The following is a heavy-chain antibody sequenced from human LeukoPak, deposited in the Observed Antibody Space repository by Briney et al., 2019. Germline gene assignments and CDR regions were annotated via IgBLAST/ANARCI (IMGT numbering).Heavy chain of an antibody. CDR3: ASARSPGTWFDP. CDR2: IYYSGST. J-gene: IGHJ5*02. CDR1: GGSIRSYH. D-gene: IGHD3-10*01. V-gene: IGHV4-59*01. Sequence: SETLSLTCTVSGGSIRSYHWSWIRQPPGKGLEWIGYIYYSGSTNYNPSLKSRVTISVDTSKNQFSLKLSSVTAADTAVYYCASARSPGTWFDPWGQGTLVTVSS.